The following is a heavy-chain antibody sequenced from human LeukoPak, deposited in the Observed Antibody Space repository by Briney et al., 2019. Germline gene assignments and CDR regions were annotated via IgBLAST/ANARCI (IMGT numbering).Heavy chain of an antibody. D-gene: IGHD3-22*01. Sequence: ASVKVSCKASGYTCSDYGVSWVRQAPGQGLEWMGWISTYNGDTNYAQKFQGRVTMTTDTSTSTAYMELRSLRSDDTAVYYCARDGYYRHFDYWGQGTLVTVSS. CDR3: ARDGYYRHFDY. CDR1: GYTCSDYG. V-gene: IGHV1-18*01. CDR2: ISTYNGDT. J-gene: IGHJ4*02.